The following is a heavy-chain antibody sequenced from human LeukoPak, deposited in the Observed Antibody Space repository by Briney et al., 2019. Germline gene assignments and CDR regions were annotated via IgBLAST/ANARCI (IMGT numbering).Heavy chain of an antibody. V-gene: IGHV1-69*02. Sequence: SVKVSSTASGGTFTTYTISSVRQAPGQGLEWMGRIIPILGIANYAQKFQGRVTITADKSTSTAYMELSSLRSEDTAVYYCARRYDSSGYAPFDHWGQGTLVTVSS. CDR2: IIPILGIA. D-gene: IGHD3-22*01. CDR3: ARRYDSSGYAPFDH. CDR1: GGTFTTYT. J-gene: IGHJ5*02.